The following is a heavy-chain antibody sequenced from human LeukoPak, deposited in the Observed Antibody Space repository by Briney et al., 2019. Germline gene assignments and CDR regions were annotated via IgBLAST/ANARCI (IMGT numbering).Heavy chain of an antibody. J-gene: IGHJ3*01. CDR2: IDTAGET. CDR1: GFTFRSYD. CDR3: ARDYSGENFFDF. Sequence: GGSLRLSCAASGFTFRSYDVHWVRRAPGKGLEWVSAIDTAGETYYAFSVKGRFTISRDNAKNSLYLQMNSLRAGDTAVYYCARDYSGENFFDFWGQGTMVTVSS. V-gene: IGHV3-13*04. D-gene: IGHD3-16*01.